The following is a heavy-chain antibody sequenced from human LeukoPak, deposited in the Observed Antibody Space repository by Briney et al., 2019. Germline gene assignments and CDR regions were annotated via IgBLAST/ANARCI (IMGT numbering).Heavy chain of an antibody. J-gene: IGHJ4*02. CDR2: INPSGGST. V-gene: IGHV1-46*01. CDR3: ARVGGNYPIN. CDR1: GGTFISYA. Sequence: GASVKVSCKASGGTFISYAISWVRQAPGQGLEWMGIINPSGGSTSYAQKFQGRVTMTRDTSTSTVYMELSSLRSEDTAVYYCARVGGNYPINWGQGSLVTVSS. D-gene: IGHD1-26*01.